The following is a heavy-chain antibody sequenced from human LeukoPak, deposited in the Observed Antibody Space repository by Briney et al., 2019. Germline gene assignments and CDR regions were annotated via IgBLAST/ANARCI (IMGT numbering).Heavy chain of an antibody. V-gene: IGHV3-23*01. CDR3: AKRPVRDGYNTPFDY. CDR1: GFTFSSYG. CDR2: ISGSGGST. D-gene: IGHD5-24*01. J-gene: IGHJ4*02. Sequence: GGSLRLSCAASGFTFSSYGMHWVRQAPGKGLEWVSAISGSGGSTYYADSVKGRFTISRDNSKNTLYLQMNSLRAEDTAVYYCAKRPVRDGYNTPFDYWGQGTLVTVSS.